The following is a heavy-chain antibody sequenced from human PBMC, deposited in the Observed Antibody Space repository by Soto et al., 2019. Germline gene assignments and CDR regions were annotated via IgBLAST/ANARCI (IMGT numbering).Heavy chain of an antibody. Sequence: PSETLSLTCTVSGGSISSGDYYWSWIRQPPGKGLEWIGYIYYSGSTYYNPSLKSRVTISVDTSKNQFSLKLSSVTAADTAVYYCAREMEKTGGFSWGQGTLVTVSS. CDR3: AREMEKTGGFS. D-gene: IGHD1-1*01. J-gene: IGHJ4*02. CDR2: IYYSGST. CDR1: GGSISSGDYY. V-gene: IGHV4-30-4*01.